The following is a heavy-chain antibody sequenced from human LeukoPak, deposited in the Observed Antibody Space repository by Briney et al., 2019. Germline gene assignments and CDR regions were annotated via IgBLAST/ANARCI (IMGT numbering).Heavy chain of an antibody. D-gene: IGHD3-10*01. V-gene: IGHV3-30*02. CDR1: GFTFSSYG. J-gene: IGHJ4*02. CDR3: AKEKGITSSAVYY. CDR2: IRYDGSNK. Sequence: GGSLRLSCAASGFTFSSYGMHWVRQAPGKGLEWVAFIRYDGSNKYYADSVKGRFTTSRDNSKNTLYLQMNSLRAEDTAVYYCAKEKGITSSAVYYWGQGTLVTVSS.